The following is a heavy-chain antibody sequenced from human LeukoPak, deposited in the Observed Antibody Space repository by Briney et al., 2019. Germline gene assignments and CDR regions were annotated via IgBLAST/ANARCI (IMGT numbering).Heavy chain of an antibody. V-gene: IGHV3-11*06. D-gene: IGHD6-19*01. J-gene: IGHJ6*02. CDR1: GFTFSDYY. CDR2: ISSSSSYT. CDR3: VRILTTGPIAVAGNHYGMDV. Sequence: GGSLRLSCAASGFTFSDYYMSWIRQAPGKGLEWVSYISSSSSYTNYADSVKGRFTISRDNAKNSLYLQMNSLRAEDTAVYYCVRILTTGPIAVAGNHYGMDVWGQGTTVTVSS.